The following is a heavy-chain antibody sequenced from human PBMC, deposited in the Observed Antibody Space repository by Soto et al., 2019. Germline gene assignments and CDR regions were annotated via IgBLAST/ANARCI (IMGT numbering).Heavy chain of an antibody. CDR2: ISYDGSNK. CDR1: GFTFSSYG. V-gene: IGHV3-30*18. D-gene: IGHD6-13*01. Sequence: QVQLVESGGGVVQPGRSLRLSCAASGFTFSSYGMHWVRQAPGKGLEWVAVISYDGSNKYYADSVKGRFTISRDNSKNTLYRQMNSLRAEDTAVYYCAKESSWYNWFAPWGQGTLVTVSS. J-gene: IGHJ5*02. CDR3: AKESSWYNWFAP.